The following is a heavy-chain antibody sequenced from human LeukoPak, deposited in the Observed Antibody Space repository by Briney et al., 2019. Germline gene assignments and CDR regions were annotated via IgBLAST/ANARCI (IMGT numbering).Heavy chain of an antibody. J-gene: IGHJ4*02. CDR2: IYYSGST. CDR1: GGSISSGGYY. CDR3: ARMSSGYSFDY. V-gene: IGHV4-31*03. D-gene: IGHD3-22*01. Sequence: PSETLSLTCTVSGGSISSGGYYWSWIRQHPGKVLAWIGYIYYSGSTYYNPSLKSRVTISVDTSKSQFSLKLSSVTAAATAVYYCARMSSGYSFDYWGQGTLVTVSS.